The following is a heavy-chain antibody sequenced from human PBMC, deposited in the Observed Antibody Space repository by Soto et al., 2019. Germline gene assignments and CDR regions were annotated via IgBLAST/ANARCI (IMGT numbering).Heavy chain of an antibody. Sequence: EVQMVESGGGLVQPWGSLRLSCAAAGFTLSSYWMSWVRQAPGKGLEWVANIKQDGSEKNYVDSVKGRFTMSRDNAKNSLYLQMNSLRAEDTAMYYCARDLYDFWGQGTLVTVSS. CDR3: ARDLYDF. CDR1: GFTLSSYW. D-gene: IGHD3-3*01. V-gene: IGHV3-7*01. CDR2: IKQDGSEK. J-gene: IGHJ4*02.